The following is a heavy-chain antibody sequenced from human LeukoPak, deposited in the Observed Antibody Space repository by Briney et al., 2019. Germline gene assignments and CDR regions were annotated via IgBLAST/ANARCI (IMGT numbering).Heavy chain of an antibody. Sequence: NPSETLSLTCTVPGGSISSYYWSWIRQPPGKGLEWIGYIYYSGSTNYNPSLKSRVTISVDTSKNQFSLKLSSVPAADTAVYYCARERIAVAATKSSYYYYGMDVWGQGTTVTVSS. D-gene: IGHD6-19*01. CDR2: IYYSGST. CDR3: ARERIAVAATKSSYYYYGMDV. CDR1: GGSISSYY. V-gene: IGHV4-59*01. J-gene: IGHJ6*02.